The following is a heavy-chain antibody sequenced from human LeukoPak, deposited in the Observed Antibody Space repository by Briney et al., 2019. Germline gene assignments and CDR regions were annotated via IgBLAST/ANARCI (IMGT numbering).Heavy chain of an antibody. D-gene: IGHD3-3*01. CDR3: AREPADFGDNWFDP. CDR1: GFTFSSYS. V-gene: IGHV3-48*01. Sequence: GGSLRLSCAASGFTFSSYSMNWVRQARGEGLEGVSYISRSSSSIYYADSVKGRFTISRDNAKNSLYLQMNSLRAEDTAVYYCAREPADFGDNWFDPWGQGTLVTVSS. CDR2: ISRSSSSI. J-gene: IGHJ5*02.